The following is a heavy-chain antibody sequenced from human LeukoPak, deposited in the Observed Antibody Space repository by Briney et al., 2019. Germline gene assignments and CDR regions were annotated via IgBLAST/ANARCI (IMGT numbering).Heavy chain of an antibody. V-gene: IGHV1-46*01. CDR2: INPGGGAT. CDR1: GYTFTNNY. D-gene: IGHD4-23*01. J-gene: IGHJ4*02. CDR3: ASGSFAGGNWALDY. Sequence: ASVKVSCKASGYTFTNNYMHWVRQAPGQGLEWMGIINPGGGATSYAQKFQGRVTMTRDTSTSTVYMELSSLRSEDTAVYYCASGSFAGGNWALDYWGQGTLVTVSS.